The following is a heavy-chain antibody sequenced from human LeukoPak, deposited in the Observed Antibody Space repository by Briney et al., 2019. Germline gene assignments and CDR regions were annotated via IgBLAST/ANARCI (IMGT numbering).Heavy chain of an antibody. D-gene: IGHD2-21*02. Sequence: ASVKVSCKASGYTFTGYYMHWVRQAPGQGLEWMGWMNPNSGGTNYAQKFQGRVTMTRDTSISTAYMELSRLRSDDTAVYYCATNWGYCGGDCYPNDDFDIWGQGTMVTVSS. CDR3: ATNWGYCGGDCYPNDDFDI. V-gene: IGHV1-2*02. J-gene: IGHJ3*02. CDR2: MNPNSGGT. CDR1: GYTFTGYY.